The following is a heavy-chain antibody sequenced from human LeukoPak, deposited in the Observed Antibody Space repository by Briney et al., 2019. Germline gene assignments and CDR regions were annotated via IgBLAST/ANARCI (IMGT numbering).Heavy chain of an antibody. Sequence: PGRSLRLSCAASGFTFSSYTMHWVRQAPGKGLEWVAVISYDGSNKYYADSVKGRFTISRDNSKNTLYLQMSSLRDEDTAVYYCARDMTTTETFDYWGQGTLVTVSS. CDR2: ISYDGSNK. D-gene: IGHD4-11*01. V-gene: IGHV3-30-3*01. CDR3: ARDMTTTETFDY. CDR1: GFTFSSYT. J-gene: IGHJ4*02.